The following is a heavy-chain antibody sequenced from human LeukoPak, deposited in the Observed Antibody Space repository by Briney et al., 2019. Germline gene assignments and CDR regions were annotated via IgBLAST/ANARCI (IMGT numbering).Heavy chain of an antibody. Sequence: GGSLRLSCAASGFTFDDYAMHWVRQAPGKGLEWVSGINWNGGSTGYADSVKGRFTISRDNAKNSLYLQMNSLRAEDTAVYYCARDLYRIVVVPHYFDYWGQGTLVTVSS. CDR1: GFTFDDYA. CDR3: ARDLYRIVVVPHYFDY. J-gene: IGHJ4*02. D-gene: IGHD3-22*01. V-gene: IGHV3-20*04. CDR2: INWNGGST.